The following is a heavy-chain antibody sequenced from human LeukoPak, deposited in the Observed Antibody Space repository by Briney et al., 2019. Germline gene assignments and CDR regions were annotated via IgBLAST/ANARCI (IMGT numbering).Heavy chain of an antibody. CDR2: IRYDGSNK. D-gene: IGHD5-18*01. Sequence: GGSLRLSCAASGFTFSSYGMHWVRQAPGKGLEWVAFIRYDGSNKYYADSVKGRFTISRDNSKNTLYLQMNSLRAEDTAVYYCARAKYSYVDYWGQGTLVTVSS. CDR1: GFTFSSYG. V-gene: IGHV3-30*02. J-gene: IGHJ4*02. CDR3: ARAKYSYVDY.